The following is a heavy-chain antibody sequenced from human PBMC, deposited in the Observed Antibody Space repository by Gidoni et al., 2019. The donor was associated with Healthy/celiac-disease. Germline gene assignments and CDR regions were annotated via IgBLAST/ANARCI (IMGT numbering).Heavy chain of an antibody. CDR2: ISAYNGNT. D-gene: IGHD6-19*01. J-gene: IGHJ4*02. CDR1: GYTFTSSG. V-gene: IGHV1-18*01. CDR3: ARVDGVLAVAGPLYYFDY. Sequence: QVQLVQSGAEVKKPGASVKVSCKASGYTFTSSGISWVRQAPGQGLEWMGWISAYNGNTNYAQKLQGRVTMTTDTSTSTAYMELRSLRSDDTAVYYCARVDGVLAVAGPLYYFDYWGQGTLVTVSS.